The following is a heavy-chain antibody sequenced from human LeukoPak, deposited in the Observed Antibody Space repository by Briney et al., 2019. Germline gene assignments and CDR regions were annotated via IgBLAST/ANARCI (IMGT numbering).Heavy chain of an antibody. Sequence: GGSLRLSCAASGFSFSNYAMSWVRQAAGKGLEWVSGISGSGGSTYYADSVKGQFTISRDNSKNTLYLQMNSLRAEDTAVFYCAKHRDYCSSTSCYLYYYYGMDVWGQGTTVTVSS. J-gene: IGHJ6*02. CDR3: AKHRDYCSSTSCYLYYYYGMDV. D-gene: IGHD2-2*01. V-gene: IGHV3-23*01. CDR1: GFSFSNYA. CDR2: ISGSGGST.